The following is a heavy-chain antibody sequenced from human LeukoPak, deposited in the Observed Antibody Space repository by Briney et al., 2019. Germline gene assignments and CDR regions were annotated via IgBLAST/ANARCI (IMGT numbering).Heavy chain of an antibody. D-gene: IGHD3-22*01. CDR1: GGSISSGGYY. CDR2: TYYSGST. CDR3: ARPYYYDSRIDP. V-gene: IGHV4-30-4*08. Sequence: SETLSLTCTVSGGSISSGGYYWSWLRQPPGKGLEWIGYTYYSGSTYYNPPLKSRATISVDTSKNQFSPKLTSVTAADTAVYYCARPYYYDSRIDPWGQGTLVTVSS. J-gene: IGHJ5*02.